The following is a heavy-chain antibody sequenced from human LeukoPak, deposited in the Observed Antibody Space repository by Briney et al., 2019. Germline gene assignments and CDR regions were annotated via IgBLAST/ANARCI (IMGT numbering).Heavy chain of an antibody. V-gene: IGHV1-8*01. CDR3: ARGLMVYAGIRFDP. D-gene: IGHD2-8*01. CDR1: GYTFTSYD. J-gene: IGHJ5*02. Sequence: ASVKVSCKASGYTFTSYDINWVRQATGQGLEWMGWMNPNSGNIGYAQKFQGRVTMTRNTSISTAYMELSSLRSEDTAVYYCARGLMVYAGIRFDPWGQGTLVTVSS. CDR2: MNPNSGNI.